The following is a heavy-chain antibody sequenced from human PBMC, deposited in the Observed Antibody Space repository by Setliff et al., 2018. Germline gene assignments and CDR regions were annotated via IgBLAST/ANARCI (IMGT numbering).Heavy chain of an antibody. CDR1: GGSFSDYY. J-gene: IGHJ4*02. V-gene: IGHV4-34*01. D-gene: IGHD3-3*01. CDR3: RFWSSYYKNDY. Sequence: SETLSLTCTVYGGSFSDYYWGWIRQSPGKRPEWIAEINQSGNTNYNPSLNSRVSVSVDTPTNQFSLKVFSVTAADTAVYYCRFWSSYYKNDYWAQGILVTVSS. CDR2: INQSGNT.